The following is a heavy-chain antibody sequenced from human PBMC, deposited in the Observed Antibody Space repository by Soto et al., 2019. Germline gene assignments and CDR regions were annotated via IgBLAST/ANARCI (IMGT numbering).Heavy chain of an antibody. J-gene: IGHJ6*03. D-gene: IGHD1-1*01. CDR2: IRSKANSYAT. Sequence: GGSLRLSCAASGFTFSGSAMHWVRQASGKGLEWVGRIRSKANSYATAYAASVKGRFTISRDDSKNTAYLQMNSLKTEDTAVYYCTRRGAVQLRLYYMDVWGKGTKVTVSS. V-gene: IGHV3-73*01. CDR1: GFTFSGSA. CDR3: TRRGAVQLRLYYMDV.